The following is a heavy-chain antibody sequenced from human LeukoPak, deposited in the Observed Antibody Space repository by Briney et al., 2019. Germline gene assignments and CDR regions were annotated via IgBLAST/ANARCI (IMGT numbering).Heavy chain of an antibody. V-gene: IGHV3-48*02. CDR3: ATSGNYYLKY. CDR2: ITSSSTNI. J-gene: IGHJ4*02. Sequence: GGALRLSCAASGFTFSTYNMNWVRQAPGKGLEWVLHITSSSTNIYYADSVKGRFTISRDNATNALSLQMNSLRDEDTAVYYCATSGNYYLKYWGQGTLVTVSS. CDR1: GFTFSTYN. D-gene: IGHD1-26*01.